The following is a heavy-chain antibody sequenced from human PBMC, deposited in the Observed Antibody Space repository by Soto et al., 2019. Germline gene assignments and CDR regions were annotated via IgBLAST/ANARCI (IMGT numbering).Heavy chain of an antibody. CDR1: GFTFSSYS. Sequence: EVQLVESGGGLVKPGGSLRLSCAASGFTFSSYSMNWVRQAPGKGLEWVSSISSSSSYIYYADSVKGRFTISRDNAKNSLYLQMNSLRAEDTAVYYCASWDCSGGSCPDAFDIWGQGTMVTVSS. CDR2: ISSSSSYI. D-gene: IGHD2-15*01. V-gene: IGHV3-21*01. J-gene: IGHJ3*02. CDR3: ASWDCSGGSCPDAFDI.